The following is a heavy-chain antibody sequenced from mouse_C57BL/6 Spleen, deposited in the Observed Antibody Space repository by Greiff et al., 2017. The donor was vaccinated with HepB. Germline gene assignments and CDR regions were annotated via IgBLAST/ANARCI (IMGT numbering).Heavy chain of an antibody. V-gene: IGHV5-4*01. CDR3: ARDKDYSNYVFAY. Sequence: EVQGVESGGGLVKPGGSLKLSCAASGFTFSSYAMSWVRQTPEKRLEWVATISDGGSYTYYPDNVKGRFTISRDNAKNNLYLQMSHLKSEDTAMYYCARDKDYSNYVFAYWGQGTLVTVSA. CDR1: GFTFSSYA. J-gene: IGHJ3*01. CDR2: ISDGGSYT. D-gene: IGHD2-5*01.